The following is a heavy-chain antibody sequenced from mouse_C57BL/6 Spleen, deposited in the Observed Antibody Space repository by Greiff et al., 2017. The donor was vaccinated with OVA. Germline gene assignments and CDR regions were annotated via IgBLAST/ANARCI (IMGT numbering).Heavy chain of an antibody. D-gene: IGHD1-1*01. CDR2: ISDGGSYT. V-gene: IGHV5-4*01. CDR1: GFTFSSYA. CDR3: AREDYYYFDY. Sequence: EVQRVESGGGLVKPGGSLKLSCAASGFTFSSYAMSWVRQTPEKRLEWVATISDGGSYTYYPDNVKGRFTISRDNAKNNLYLQMSHLKSEDTAMYYCAREDYYYFDYWGKGTTLTVSS. J-gene: IGHJ2*01.